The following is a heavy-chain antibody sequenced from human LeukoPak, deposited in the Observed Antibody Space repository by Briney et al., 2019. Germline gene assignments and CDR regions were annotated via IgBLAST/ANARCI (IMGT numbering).Heavy chain of an antibody. CDR1: GFTFSSYA. V-gene: IGHV3-30*01. D-gene: IGHD2-2*01. CDR2: ISYDGSNK. J-gene: IGHJ6*03. Sequence: QTGGSLRLSCAASGFTFSSYAMHWVRQAPGKGLEWVAVISYDGSNKYYADSVKGRFTISRDNSKNTLYLQMNSLRAEDTAVYYCARTPRGYCSSTSCKYYYYYYMDVWGKGTTVTVSS. CDR3: ARTPRGYCSSTSCKYYYYYYMDV.